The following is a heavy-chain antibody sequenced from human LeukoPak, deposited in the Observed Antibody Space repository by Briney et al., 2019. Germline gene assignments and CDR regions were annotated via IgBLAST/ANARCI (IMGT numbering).Heavy chain of an antibody. V-gene: IGHV4-34*01. CDR1: GGSFSGYY. Sequence: SETLSLTCAVYGGSFSGYYWSWIRQPPGKGLEWIGEINHSGSTNYNPSLKSRVTISVDTSKNQFSPKLSSVTAADTAVYYCARGSHDFWSGDNRFDPWGQGTLVTVSP. CDR2: INHSGST. CDR3: ARGSHDFWSGDNRFDP. D-gene: IGHD3-3*01. J-gene: IGHJ5*02.